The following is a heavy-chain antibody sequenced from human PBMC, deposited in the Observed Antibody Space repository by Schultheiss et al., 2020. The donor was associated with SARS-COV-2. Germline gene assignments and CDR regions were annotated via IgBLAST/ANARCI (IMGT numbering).Heavy chain of an antibody. D-gene: IGHD4-23*01. Sequence: SETLSLTCTVSGGSISSGGYYWSWIRQHPGKGLEWIGYIYYSGSTYYNPSLKSRVTISVDTSKNQFSLKLSSVTAADTAVYYCARVGYGGNSLIYFDYWGQGTLVTVSS. V-gene: IGHV4-31*03. CDR3: ARVGYGGNSLIYFDY. CDR1: GGSISSGGYY. CDR2: IYYSGST. J-gene: IGHJ4*02.